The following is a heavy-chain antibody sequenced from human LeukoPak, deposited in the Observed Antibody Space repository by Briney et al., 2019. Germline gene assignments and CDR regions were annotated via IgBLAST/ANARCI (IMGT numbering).Heavy chain of an antibody. CDR2: INTDGGIT. Sequence: PGGSLRLSCAASGFTFSGYWTHWVRQAPGKGLVWVSRINTDGGITTYADSVKGRFTISRDNAKNTLHLQMSSLRAEDTAVYYCARGRQTSNWYYFDYWGQGTLVTVSS. CDR3: ARGRQTSNWYYFDY. J-gene: IGHJ4*02. V-gene: IGHV3-74*01. CDR1: GFTFSGYW. D-gene: IGHD6-13*01.